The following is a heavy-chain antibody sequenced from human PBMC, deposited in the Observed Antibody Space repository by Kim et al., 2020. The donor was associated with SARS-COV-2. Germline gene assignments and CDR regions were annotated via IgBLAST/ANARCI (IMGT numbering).Heavy chain of an antibody. J-gene: IGHJ6*03. CDR3: ARFVVVHYGSSVFYHYMDV. D-gene: IGHD2-2*01. CDR1: GGSVSSHV. Sequence: SETLSLTCLVSGGSVSSHVWTWIRQTPGKGLEWIGYIYDSGKTNYSPSLKSRITISQDTSKNHFSLKLTSLTAAATAVYYCARFVVVHYGSSVFYHYMDVWGKGTTVIVSS. CDR2: IYDSGKT. V-gene: IGHV4-59*02.